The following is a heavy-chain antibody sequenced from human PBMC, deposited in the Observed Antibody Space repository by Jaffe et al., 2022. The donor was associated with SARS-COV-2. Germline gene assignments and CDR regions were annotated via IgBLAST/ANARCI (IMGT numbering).Heavy chain of an antibody. V-gene: IGHV3-21*01. CDR1: GFTFSSYS. CDR2: ISSSSSYI. CDR3: ARDSHDFWTLAGALHPYYYGMDV. Sequence: EVQLVESGGGLVKPGGSLRLSCAASGFTFSSYSMNWVRQAPGKGLEWVSSISSSSSYIYYADSVKGRFTISRDNAKNSLYLQMNSLRAEDTAVYYCARDSHDFWTLAGALHPYYYGMDVWGQGTTVTVSS. D-gene: IGHD3-3*01. J-gene: IGHJ6*02.